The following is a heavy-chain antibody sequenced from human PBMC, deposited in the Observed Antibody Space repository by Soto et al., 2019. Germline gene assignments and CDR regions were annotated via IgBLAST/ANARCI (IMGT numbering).Heavy chain of an antibody. D-gene: IGHD6-19*01. V-gene: IGHV3-23*01. J-gene: IGHJ4*02. Sequence: EVQLLESGGGLVQPGGSLRLSCAASGFTFSSYALSWVRQAPGKGLEWVSVISGSGGSTYYADSVKGRFTISRDNSKNTLYLQMNSLRADDTAVYCCAKSSGWFHPFDYWGQGTLVTVSS. CDR1: GFTFSSYA. CDR2: ISGSGGST. CDR3: AKSSGWFHPFDY.